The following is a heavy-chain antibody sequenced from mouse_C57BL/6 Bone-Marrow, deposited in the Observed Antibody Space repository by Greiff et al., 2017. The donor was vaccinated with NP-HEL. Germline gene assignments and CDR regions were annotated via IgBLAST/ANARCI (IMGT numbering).Heavy chain of an antibody. Sequence: VQLQQSGPELVKPGASVKISCKASGYAFSSSWMNWVKQRPGKGLEWIGRIYPGAGDTNYNGKFKGKATLTADKSSSTAYMQLSSLTSEDSAVYFCARFDYATWFAYWGQGTLVTVSA. V-gene: IGHV1-82*01. CDR1: GYAFSSSW. CDR3: ARFDYATWFAY. D-gene: IGHD2-4*01. CDR2: IYPGAGDT. J-gene: IGHJ3*01.